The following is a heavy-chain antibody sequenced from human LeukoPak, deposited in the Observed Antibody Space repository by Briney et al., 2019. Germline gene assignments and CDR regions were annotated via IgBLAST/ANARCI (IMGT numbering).Heavy chain of an antibody. D-gene: IGHD1-14*01. V-gene: IGHV3-7*03. J-gene: IGHJ4*02. CDR2: IHPDSSDK. CDR3: TRLPRETAGDY. Sequence: GRSLRLSCEASGFTFRHSWLSWIRQTPGKGLEWVANIHPDSSDKFYVDSMEGRFTISRDNTKNSLYLQIDNARLDDTGLYYCTRLPRETAGDYWGQGVPVIVSS. CDR1: GFTFRHSW.